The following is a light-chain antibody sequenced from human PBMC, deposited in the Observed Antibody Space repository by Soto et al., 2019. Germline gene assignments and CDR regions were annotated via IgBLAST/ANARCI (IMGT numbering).Light chain of an antibody. CDR3: QQYGSSGT. CDR1: QSIDTW. CDR2: KAS. V-gene: IGKV1-5*03. Sequence: DIQMTQSPSTLSASVGDRVTITCRASQSIDTWLAWHQQKPGKAPKLLIYKASSLESGVPSRFSGSGSGTDFTLTISRLEPEDFAVYYCQQYGSSGTFGQGTKVDI. J-gene: IGKJ1*01.